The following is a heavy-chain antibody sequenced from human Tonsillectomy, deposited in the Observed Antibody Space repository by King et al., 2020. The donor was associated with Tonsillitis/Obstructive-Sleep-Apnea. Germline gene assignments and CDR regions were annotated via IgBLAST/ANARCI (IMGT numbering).Heavy chain of an antibody. J-gene: IGHJ6*04. CDR3: ARLVVPAASQPVPYYYYSIDV. Sequence: TLKESGPVLVKPTETLTLTCTVSGFSLSSARMGVSWIRQPPGKALEWLAHIFSNDEKSYSTSLKTRLTISKDTSKSQVVLTMTNMDTVDTATYYCARLVVPAASQPVPYYYYSIDVWGEGTTVTVSS. D-gene: IGHD2-2*01. CDR1: GFSLSSARMG. CDR2: IFSNDEK. V-gene: IGHV2-26*01.